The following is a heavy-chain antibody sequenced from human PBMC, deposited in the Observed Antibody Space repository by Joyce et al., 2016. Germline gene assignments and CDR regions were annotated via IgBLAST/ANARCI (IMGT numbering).Heavy chain of an antibody. Sequence: QVQLQELGPGLVKPSETLSLSCNVSDDSISSHYWSWIRQPPGMGLEWIGNIYYTGSTDYNPSLKSRVTLSVETSKNQFSLRLSSVTAADTAVYYCARRRSYYDVLTGYYLDTFDIWGQGTMVTVSS. CDR1: DDSISSHY. CDR3: ARRRSYYDVLTGYYLDTFDI. D-gene: IGHD3-9*01. J-gene: IGHJ3*02. V-gene: IGHV4-59*11. CDR2: IYYTGST.